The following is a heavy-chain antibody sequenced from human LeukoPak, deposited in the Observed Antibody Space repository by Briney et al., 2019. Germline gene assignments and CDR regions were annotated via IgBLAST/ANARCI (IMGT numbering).Heavy chain of an antibody. CDR1: GFTFSSYW. CDR3: AKHPKFGELLN. D-gene: IGHD3-10*01. J-gene: IGHJ4*02. Sequence: PGGSLRLSCAASGFTFSSYWMHWVRQAPGKGLVWVSRINSDGSSTSYADSVKGRFTISRDNAKNTLYLQMNSLRAEDTAVYYCAKHPKFGELLNWGQGTLVTVSS. CDR2: INSDGSST. V-gene: IGHV3-74*01.